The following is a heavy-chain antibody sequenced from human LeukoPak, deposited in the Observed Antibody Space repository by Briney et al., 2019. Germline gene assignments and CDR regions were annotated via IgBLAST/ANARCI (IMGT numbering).Heavy chain of an antibody. Sequence: ASVKVSCKASGYTFIRYHMHWVGQAPGQGLEWIGVLKLYDGSISHAQKFQGRVTMTSDTSTSTVYMELSSLRSEDTAVFYCARISLGAIWGYYYGMDVWGQGTTVTVSS. CDR3: ARISLGAIWGYYYGMDV. V-gene: IGHV1-46*01. CDR2: LKLYDGSI. J-gene: IGHJ6*02. D-gene: IGHD1-26*01. CDR1: GYTFIRYH.